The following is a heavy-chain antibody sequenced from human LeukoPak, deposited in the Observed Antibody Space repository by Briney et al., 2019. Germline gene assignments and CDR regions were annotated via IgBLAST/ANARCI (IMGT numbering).Heavy chain of an antibody. CDR1: GFTFSSYS. CDR2: ISSSSSYI. Sequence: GGSLRLSCAASGFTFSSYSMNWVRQAPGKGLEWVSSISSSSSYIYHADSVKGRFTISRDNAKNSLYLQMNSLRAEDTAVYYCARDTPAAGFFDCWGQGTLVTVSS. V-gene: IGHV3-21*01. D-gene: IGHD6-13*01. CDR3: ARDTPAAGFFDC. J-gene: IGHJ4*02.